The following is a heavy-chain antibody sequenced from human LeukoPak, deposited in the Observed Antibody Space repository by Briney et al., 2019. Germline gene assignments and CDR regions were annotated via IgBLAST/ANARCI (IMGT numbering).Heavy chain of an antibody. CDR3: ARVGIDYSGNILKYYFDY. CDR2: INHSGST. D-gene: IGHD4-23*01. CDR1: GGSFSGYY. J-gene: IGHJ4*02. Sequence: SETLSLTCGVYGGSFSGYYWSWIRQSPGKGLEWIGEINHSGSTNYNPSLKSRVTISVDTSKNQFSLKLSSVTAADTAVYYCARVGIDYSGNILKYYFDYWGQGTLVTVSS. V-gene: IGHV4-34*01.